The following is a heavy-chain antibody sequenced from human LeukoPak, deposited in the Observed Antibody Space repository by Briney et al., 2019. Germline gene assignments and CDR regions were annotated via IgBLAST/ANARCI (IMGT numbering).Heavy chain of an antibody. D-gene: IGHD5/OR15-5a*01. CDR3: ARLSGESTIYDY. J-gene: IGHJ4*02. CDR1: AFTFARHW. Sequence: GGSLRLSCVASAFTFARHWMSWVRQAPGQPLEWVATIRQDGGEKYYLDSVKGRFIISRDNARNSLSPQMDSLRVEDTAVYYCARLSGESTIYDYWGQGTLVTVSS. V-gene: IGHV3-7*01. CDR2: IRQDGGEK.